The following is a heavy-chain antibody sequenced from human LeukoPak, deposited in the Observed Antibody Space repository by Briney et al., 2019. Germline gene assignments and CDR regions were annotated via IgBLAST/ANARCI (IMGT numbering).Heavy chain of an antibody. D-gene: IGHD3-10*01. CDR2: ISSSSSYI. CDR3: ARVTMVRGGAVYAFDI. CDR1: GFTFSSYS. J-gene: IGHJ3*02. Sequence: GGSLRLSCAASGFTFSSYSMNWVRQAPGKGLEWVSSISSSSSYIYYADSVKGRFTISRDNAKNSLYLQMNSLRAEDTAVYYCARVTMVRGGAVYAFDIWGQGTVVTVS. V-gene: IGHV3-21*01.